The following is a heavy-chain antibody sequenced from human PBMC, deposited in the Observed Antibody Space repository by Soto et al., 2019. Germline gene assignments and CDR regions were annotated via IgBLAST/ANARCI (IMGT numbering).Heavy chain of an antibody. D-gene: IGHD6-6*01. CDR3: ASLGRGSSSGFPPHY. Sequence: SETLSLTCTVSGGSISSSSYYWGWIRQPPGKGLEWIGSIYYSGSTYYNPSLKSRVTISVDTSKNQFSLKLSSVTAADTAVYYCASLGRGSSSGFPPHYWGQGTLVTVSS. CDR1: GGSISSSSYY. CDR2: IYYSGST. J-gene: IGHJ4*02. V-gene: IGHV4-39*01.